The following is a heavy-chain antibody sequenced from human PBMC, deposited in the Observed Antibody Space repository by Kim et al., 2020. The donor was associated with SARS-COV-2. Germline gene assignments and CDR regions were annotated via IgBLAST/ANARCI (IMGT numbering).Heavy chain of an antibody. D-gene: IGHD3-16*01. V-gene: IGHV3-48*01. CDR2: SSSTN. Sequence: SSSTNYYAASVKGRFTTPRDKAKNSLYLQMNSRRAEDTAVYYCAILGGSDYWGQGTLVTVSS. CDR3: AILGGSDY. J-gene: IGHJ4*02.